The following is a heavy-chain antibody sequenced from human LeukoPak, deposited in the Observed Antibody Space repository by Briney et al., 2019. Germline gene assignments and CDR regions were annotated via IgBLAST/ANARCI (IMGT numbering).Heavy chain of an antibody. V-gene: IGHV4-30-2*01. J-gene: IGHJ5*02. Sequence: XQTLSLTCAVSGGSISSGGYSWRWIRQPPGKGLEWIGYIYHSGSTYYNPSLKSRVTISVDRSKNQFSLKLSSVTAADTAVYYCARVKVTYNWFDPWGQGTLVTVSS. CDR2: IYHSGST. CDR3: ARVKVTYNWFDP. CDR1: GGSISSGGYS. D-gene: IGHD4-23*01.